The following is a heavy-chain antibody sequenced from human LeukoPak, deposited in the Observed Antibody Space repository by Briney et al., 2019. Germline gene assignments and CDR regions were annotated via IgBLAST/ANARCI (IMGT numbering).Heavy chain of an antibody. V-gene: IGHV1-69*04. D-gene: IGHD1/OR15-1a*01. CDR3: ARDEHGRPIDY. CDR2: IIPILGIA. CDR1: GGTFSSYA. J-gene: IGHJ4*02. Sequence: SVKVSCKASGGTFSSYAISWVRQAPGQGLEWMGRIIPILGIANYARKFQGRVTITADKSTSTAYMELSSLRSEDTAVYYCARDEHGRPIDYWGQGTLVTVSS.